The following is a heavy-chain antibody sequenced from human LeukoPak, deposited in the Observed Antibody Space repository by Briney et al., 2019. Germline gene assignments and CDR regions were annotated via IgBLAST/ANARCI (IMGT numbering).Heavy chain of an antibody. CDR2: IIPILGIA. D-gene: IGHD2/OR15-2a*01. Sequence: SVKVSCKASGGTFSSYAISWVRQAPGQGLEWMGRIIPILGIANYAQKFQGRVTITADKSTSTAYMELSSLRSEDTAVYYCARDPVSPTGWFDPWGQGTLVTVSS. V-gene: IGHV1-69*04. CDR3: ARDPVSPTGWFDP. J-gene: IGHJ5*02. CDR1: GGTFSSYA.